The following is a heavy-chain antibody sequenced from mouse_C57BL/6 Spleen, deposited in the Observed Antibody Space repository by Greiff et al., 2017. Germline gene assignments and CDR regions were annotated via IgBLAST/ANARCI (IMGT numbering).Heavy chain of an antibody. J-gene: IGHJ2*01. V-gene: IGHV1-82*01. D-gene: IGHD4-1*01. CDR1: GYAFSSSW. Sequence: QVQLQQSGPELVKPGASVKISCKASGYAFSSSWMNWVKQRPGKGLEWIGRIYPGDGDTNYNGKFKGKATLTANKSSSTAYMQLISLQSEDSAVYFCARDHWDGEDYWGQGTTLTVSS. CDR2: IYPGDGDT. CDR3: ARDHWDGEDY.